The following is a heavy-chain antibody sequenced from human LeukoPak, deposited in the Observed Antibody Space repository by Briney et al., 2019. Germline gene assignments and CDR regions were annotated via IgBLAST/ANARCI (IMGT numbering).Heavy chain of an antibody. CDR3: ARDPFQGYCTSISCYGSDP. J-gene: IGHJ5*02. CDR1: GASISSGDYY. V-gene: IGHV4-30-4*08. D-gene: IGHD2-2*01. Sequence: SETLSLPCTVSGASISSGDYYWNWIRQPPGKGLEWIGYISYSGNTYYSPSLKSRLTISLDTSKNEFSLKLSSVTAADTAVYYCARDPFQGYCTSISCYGSDPWGQGTLVTVSS. CDR2: ISYSGNT.